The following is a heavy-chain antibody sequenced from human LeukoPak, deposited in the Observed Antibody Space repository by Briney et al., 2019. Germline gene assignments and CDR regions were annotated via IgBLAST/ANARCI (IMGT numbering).Heavy chain of an antibody. J-gene: IGHJ4*02. D-gene: IGHD3-10*01. CDR1: GSTFSSYW. V-gene: IGHV3-7*03. Sequence: GGSLRLSCAASGSTFSSYWMSWVRQAPGKGLEWVANIKQDGSEKYYVDSVKGRFTISRDNAKNSLYLQMNSLRAEDTAVYYCARDITMVRGVFDYWGQGTLVTVSS. CDR3: ARDITMVRGVFDY. CDR2: IKQDGSEK.